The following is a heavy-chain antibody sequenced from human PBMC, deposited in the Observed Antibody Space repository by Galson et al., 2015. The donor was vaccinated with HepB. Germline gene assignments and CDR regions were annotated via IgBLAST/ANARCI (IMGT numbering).Heavy chain of an antibody. CDR2: IYPGDSEI. CDR1: GYSFTNYW. D-gene: IGHD2-8*01. Sequence: QSGAEVKRPGESLKISCQASGYSFTNYWIGWVRQTPGYGLECMGIIYPGDSEIRYNPSFQGQVTMSVDKSISTAYLQWGSLKASDSAMYYCARLGHVLYHYYGMDVWGQGTTVTVSS. J-gene: IGHJ6*02. CDR3: ARLGHVLYHYYGMDV. V-gene: IGHV5-51*01.